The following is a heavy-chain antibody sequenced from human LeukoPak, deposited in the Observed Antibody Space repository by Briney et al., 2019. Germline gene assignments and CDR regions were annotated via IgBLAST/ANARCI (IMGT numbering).Heavy chain of an antibody. J-gene: IGHJ5*02. CDR2: INHSGST. V-gene: IGHV4-34*01. CDR3: ARGGYGSGSPANWFDP. D-gene: IGHD3-10*01. Sequence: EASETLSLTCAVYGGSFSGYYWSWIRQPPGKGLEWIGEINHSGSTNYNPSLKSRVTISVDTSKNQFSLKLSSVTAADTAVYYCARGGYGSGSPANWFDPWGQGTLVTVSS. CDR1: GGSFSGYY.